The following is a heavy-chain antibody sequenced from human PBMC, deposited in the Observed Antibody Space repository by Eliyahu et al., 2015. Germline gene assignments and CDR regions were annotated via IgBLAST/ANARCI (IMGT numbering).Heavy chain of an antibody. CDR3: AKAVHHPPYYYNYYMDV. D-gene: IGHD1-14*01. CDR2: ISWNSGSI. Sequence: EVQLVESGGGLVQPGXSLRLSCAASGFTFDDYAMHWXRQAPGKGLEWVSGISWNSGSIGXADSVKGRFTISRDNAKNSLYLQMNSLRAEDTALYYCAKAVHHPPYYYNYYMDVWGKGTTVTVSS. CDR1: GFTFDDYA. J-gene: IGHJ6*03. V-gene: IGHV3-9*01.